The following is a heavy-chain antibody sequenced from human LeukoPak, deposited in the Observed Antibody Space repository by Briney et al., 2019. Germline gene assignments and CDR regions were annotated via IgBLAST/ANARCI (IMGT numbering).Heavy chain of an antibody. CDR1: GVSISTYS. D-gene: IGHD1-26*01. V-gene: IGHV4-59*01. CDR3: ATDGNFDL. Sequence: SETLSLTCTVSGVSISTYSWSWIRQPPGKGLEWIGYISYSGSTSYNPSLRSRVTVSVDTSKNQFSLKLSSVTAADTAVYYCATDGNFDLWGRGTLVTVSS. J-gene: IGHJ2*01. CDR2: ISYSGST.